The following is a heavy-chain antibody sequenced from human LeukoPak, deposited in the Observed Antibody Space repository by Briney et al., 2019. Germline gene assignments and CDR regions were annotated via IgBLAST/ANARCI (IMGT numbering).Heavy chain of an antibody. D-gene: IGHD4-17*01. CDR1: GFTFDDYG. CDR3: ARVPDYGDYGDAFDI. V-gene: IGHV3-20*04. CDR2: INWNGGST. J-gene: IGHJ3*02. Sequence: GGSLRLSCAASGFTFDDYGMSWVRQAPEKGLEWVSGINWNGGSTGYADSVKGRFTISRDNAKNSLYLQMNSLRAEDTALYYCARVPDYGDYGDAFDIWGQGTMVTVSS.